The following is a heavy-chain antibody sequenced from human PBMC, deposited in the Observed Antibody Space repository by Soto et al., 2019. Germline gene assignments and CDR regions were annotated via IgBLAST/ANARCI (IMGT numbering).Heavy chain of an antibody. CDR1: GGSISSSSYY. CDR3: ASLVYYYDSSGYYYFDY. D-gene: IGHD3-22*01. V-gene: IGHV4-39*01. CDR2: IYYSGST. J-gene: IGHJ4*02. Sequence: PSETLSLTCTVSGGSISSSSYYWGWIRQPPGKGLEWIGSIYYSGSTYYNPSLKSRVTISVDTSKNQFSLKLSSVTAADTAVYYCASLVYYYDSSGYYYFDYWGQGTLVTVSS.